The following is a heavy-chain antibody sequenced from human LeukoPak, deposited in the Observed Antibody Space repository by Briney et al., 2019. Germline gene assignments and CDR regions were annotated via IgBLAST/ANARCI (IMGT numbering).Heavy chain of an antibody. V-gene: IGHV3-15*01. Sequence: GGSLSLSCAASGFAFSNAWMSWVRQTPGKGLEWVGRIKSKTDGGTTDYAAPVKGRFTISRDDSKNTLYLQMNSLKTEDTAVYYCTTGEMATTPFDYWGQGALVTVSS. CDR3: TTGEMATTPFDY. J-gene: IGHJ4*02. CDR1: GFAFSNAW. CDR2: IKSKTDGGTT. D-gene: IGHD5-24*01.